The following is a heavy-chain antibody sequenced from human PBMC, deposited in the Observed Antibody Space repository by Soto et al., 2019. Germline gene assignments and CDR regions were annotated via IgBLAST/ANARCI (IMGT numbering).Heavy chain of an antibody. Sequence: EGQLVESGGGLVKPGGSLRLSCAASGFSFSNGWMSWVRQAPGKGLEWVGRIKSKIHGGTTDYAAHVKGRFTISRDDSKNTLYLQMHSLQTEDTAVYYCSTDDWEWGQGTLVTVSS. CDR1: GFSFSNGW. J-gene: IGHJ4*02. V-gene: IGHV3-15*05. CDR2: IKSKIHGGTT. CDR3: STDDWE. D-gene: IGHD3-9*01.